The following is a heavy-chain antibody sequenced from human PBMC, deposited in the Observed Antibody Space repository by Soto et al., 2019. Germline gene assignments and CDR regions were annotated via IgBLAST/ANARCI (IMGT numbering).Heavy chain of an antibody. CDR3: ARDMYYDFWSGLFDY. CDR2: INAGNGNT. J-gene: IGHJ4*02. V-gene: IGHV1-3*01. CDR1: GYTFTSYA. D-gene: IGHD3-3*01. Sequence: ASVKVSCKASGYTFTSYAMHWVRQAPGQRLEWMGWINAGNGNTKYSQKFQGRVTITRDTSASTAYMELSSLRSEDTAVYYCARDMYYDFWSGLFDYRGQGTLVTVYS.